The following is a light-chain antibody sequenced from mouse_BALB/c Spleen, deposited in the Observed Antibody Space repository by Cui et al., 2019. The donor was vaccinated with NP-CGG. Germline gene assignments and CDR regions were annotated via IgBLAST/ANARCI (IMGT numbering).Light chain of an antibody. CDR1: PGAVTTSNY. CDR3: ALWYSNHWV. CDR2: GTN. J-gene: IGLJ1*01. Sequence: QAVVTQESALPTSPGETVKPPFPPSPGAVTTSNYANWVQEKPDHLFTGLIGGTNNRAPGVPARFSGSLIGDKAALTITGAQTEDEAIYFCALWYSNHWVFGGGTKLTVL. V-gene: IGLV1*01.